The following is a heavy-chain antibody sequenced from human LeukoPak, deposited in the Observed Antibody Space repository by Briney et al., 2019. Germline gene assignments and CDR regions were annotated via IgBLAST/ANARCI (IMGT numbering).Heavy chain of an antibody. CDR1: GFTVSSND. D-gene: IGHD3-10*01. CDR2: IYSGGST. V-gene: IGHV3-53*01. J-gene: IGHJ6*02. CDR3: ARDPNYYGSANFALDV. Sequence: GGSLRLSCAASGFTVSSNDMSWVRQAPGKGLEWVSVIYSGGSTFYADSVKGRFTISRDNSKSTLYLQMNSLRAEDTAVYYCARDPNYYGSANFALDVWGQGTTVTVSS.